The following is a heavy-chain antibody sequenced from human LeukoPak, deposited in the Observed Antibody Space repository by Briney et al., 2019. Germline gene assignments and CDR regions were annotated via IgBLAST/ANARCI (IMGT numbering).Heavy chain of an antibody. CDR3: ARGKGIGGDSSGYYPYYFDY. CDR1: GGSISSGGYS. J-gene: IGHJ4*02. Sequence: SETLSLTCAVSGGSISSGGYSWSWIQQPPGKGLEWIGYIYHSGSTYYNPSLKSRVTISVDRSKNQFSLKLSSVTAADTAVYYCARGKGIGGDSSGYYPYYFDYWGQGTLVTVSS. CDR2: IYHSGST. D-gene: IGHD3-22*01. V-gene: IGHV4-30-2*01.